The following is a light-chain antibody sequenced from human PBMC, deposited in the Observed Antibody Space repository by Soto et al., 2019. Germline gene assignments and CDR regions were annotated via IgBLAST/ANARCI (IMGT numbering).Light chain of an antibody. J-gene: IGLJ3*02. CDR2: SNN. Sequence: QSVLTQPPSASGIPGQRVTMSCSGSTSNIGSNTVNWYQQLPGSAPKLLIYSNNQRPSGVPDRFSGSKSGTSASLAISGLQSEDEADYYCAAWDDSLNGWVFGGGTKLTVL. CDR3: AAWDDSLNGWV. V-gene: IGLV1-44*01. CDR1: TSNIGSNT.